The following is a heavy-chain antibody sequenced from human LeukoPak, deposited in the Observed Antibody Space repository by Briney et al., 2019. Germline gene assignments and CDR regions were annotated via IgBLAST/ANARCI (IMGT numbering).Heavy chain of an antibody. CDR3: ARDLERRRVYCGGDCYLHAFDI. J-gene: IGHJ3*02. CDR1: GGTFSSYT. V-gene: IGHV1-69*04. CDR2: IIPILGIA. Sequence: ASVKVSCKASGGTFSSYTISWVRQAPGQGLEGMGRIIPILGIANYAQKFQGRVTITADKSTSTAYMELSSLRSEDTAVYYCARDLERRRVYCGGDCYLHAFDIWGQGTMVTVSS. D-gene: IGHD2-21*01.